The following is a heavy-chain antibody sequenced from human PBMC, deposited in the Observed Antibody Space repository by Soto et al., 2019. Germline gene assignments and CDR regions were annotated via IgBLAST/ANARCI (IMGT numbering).Heavy chain of an antibody. CDR3: ATHGGSGWYAASWFDR. CDR2: IYYSGGT. J-gene: IGHJ5*02. D-gene: IGHD6-19*01. V-gene: IGHV4-39*01. CDR1: GGSINSGNYY. Sequence: SEMLSLTCIVSGGSINSGNYYWGWIRQSPGKGLEWIESIYYSGGTLNNPSFRGRVTMSVDTSKNQFTLKLTSVTAADTGVYYCATHGGSGWYAASWFDRWGQGTLVTVSS.